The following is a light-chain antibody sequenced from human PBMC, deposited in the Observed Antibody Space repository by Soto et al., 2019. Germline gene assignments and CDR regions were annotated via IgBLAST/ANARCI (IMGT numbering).Light chain of an antibody. CDR1: QDINKF. J-gene: IGKJ2*01. V-gene: IGKV1-9*01. CDR3: QQLKTYPYT. Sequence: IQLTQSPSSLSASVGDRVTLTCRASQDINKFLAWVQQTPEKAPKLLVYSASTLHSGVPSRFSGSGSGTDFALTISSLQPEDFATYYCQQLKTYPYTFGQGTRLDIK. CDR2: SAS.